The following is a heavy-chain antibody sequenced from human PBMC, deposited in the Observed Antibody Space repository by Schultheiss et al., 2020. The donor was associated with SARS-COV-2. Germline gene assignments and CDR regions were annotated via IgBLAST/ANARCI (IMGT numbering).Heavy chain of an antibody. J-gene: IGHJ4*02. CDR3: AKPGGSWYVQYFDD. CDR1: GFTFTRYA. D-gene: IGHD6-13*01. CDR2: ISYDGSNK. V-gene: IGHV3-30*18. Sequence: GGSLRLCCAASGFTFTRYAMSWVRQAPGKGLEWVAVISYDGSNKYYADSVKGRFTISRDISKNTLYLQMDSLRPEDTAVYYCAKPGGSWYVQYFDDWGQGTLVTVSS.